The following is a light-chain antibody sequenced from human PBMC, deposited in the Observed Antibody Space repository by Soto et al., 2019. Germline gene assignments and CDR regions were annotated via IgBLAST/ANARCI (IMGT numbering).Light chain of an antibody. CDR2: GAS. Sequence: DIVMTQSPATLSVSPGERATLSCRASQSVSSTLAWYQQKPGQAPRLLIYGASTRATGIPARFSGSGSGTEFTLTISSLQSEDFAVYYCQQYNNWHPWTFGQGTKVDIK. CDR3: QQYNNWHPWT. CDR1: QSVSST. V-gene: IGKV3-15*01. J-gene: IGKJ1*01.